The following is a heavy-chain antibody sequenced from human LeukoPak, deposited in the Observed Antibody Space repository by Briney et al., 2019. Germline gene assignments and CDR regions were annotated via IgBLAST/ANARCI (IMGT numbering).Heavy chain of an antibody. V-gene: IGHV3-23*01. CDR1: GFTFSSYA. CDR3: AKDRDFWSGYYRVFDY. J-gene: IGHJ4*02. Sequence: GGSLRLSCAASGFTFSSYAMSWVRRAPGKGLEWVSAISGSGGSTYYADSVKGRFTISRDNSKNTLYLQMNSLRAEDTAVYYCAKDRDFWSGYYRVFDYWGKGTLVTVSS. D-gene: IGHD3-3*01. CDR2: ISGSGGST.